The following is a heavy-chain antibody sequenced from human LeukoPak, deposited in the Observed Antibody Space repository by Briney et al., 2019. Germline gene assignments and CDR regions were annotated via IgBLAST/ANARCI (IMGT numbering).Heavy chain of an antibody. D-gene: IGHD3-3*01. CDR1: GFTFSSYW. J-gene: IGHJ4*02. V-gene: IGHV3-7*01. CDR3: ARGLFGVVTPPGY. CDR2: IKRDGSEK. Sequence: GGSLRLSCAASGFTFSSYWMSWVRQAPGKGLEWVANIKRDGSEKYYVDSVKGRFTISRDNAKNSLYLQMNSLRAEDTAVYYCARGLFGVVTPPGYWGQGTLVTVSS.